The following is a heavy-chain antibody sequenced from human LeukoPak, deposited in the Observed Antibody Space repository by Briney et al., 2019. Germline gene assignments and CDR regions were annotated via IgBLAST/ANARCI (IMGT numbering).Heavy chain of an antibody. CDR2: ISDSGHST. CDR1: GFTFTNYD. J-gene: IGHJ4*02. CDR3: ATGEFYFDF. D-gene: IGHD3-16*01. Sequence: GGSLRLSCAASGFTFTNYDMSWVRQAPGKGLEWVSTISDSGHSTSYADSVKGRFAISRDNSKNTLYLQMNSLRAEDTALYYCATGEFYFDFWGQGTLVTVSS. V-gene: IGHV3-23*01.